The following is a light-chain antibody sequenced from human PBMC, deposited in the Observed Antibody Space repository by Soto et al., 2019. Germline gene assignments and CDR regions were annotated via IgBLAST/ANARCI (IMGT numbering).Light chain of an antibody. CDR2: DVS. J-gene: IGLJ2*01. CDR3: SSYTRSSSLV. V-gene: IGLV2-14*03. CDR1: SSDIGDYDY. Sequence: QSALTQPASVSGSPGQWITISCTGTSSDIGDYDYVSWYQQHPGKAPKLMIYDVSNRPSGISNRFSGSKSGNTASLTISGLQPEDEADYYCSSYTRSSSLVFGGGTKLTVL.